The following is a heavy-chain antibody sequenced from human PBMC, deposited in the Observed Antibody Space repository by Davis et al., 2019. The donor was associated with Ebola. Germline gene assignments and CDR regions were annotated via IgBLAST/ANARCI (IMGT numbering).Heavy chain of an antibody. CDR3: ARDQSGIWRGMDV. V-gene: IGHV1-18*01. J-gene: IGHJ6*02. Sequence: AASVKVSCKASGYTFTSYGISWVRQAPGQGLEWVGWISAYNGNTNYAQKLQGRVTMTTDTSTSTAYMELRSLRSDDTAVYYCARDQSGIWRGMDVWGQGTTVTVSS. D-gene: IGHD1-26*01. CDR1: GYTFTSYG. CDR2: ISAYNGNT.